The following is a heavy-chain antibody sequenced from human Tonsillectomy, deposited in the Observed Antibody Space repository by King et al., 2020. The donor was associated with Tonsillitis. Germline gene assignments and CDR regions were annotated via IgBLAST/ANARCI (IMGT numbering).Heavy chain of an antibody. CDR1: GFTFSSYA. Sequence: VQLVESGGGLVQPGGSLRLSCSASGFTFSSYAMHWVRQAPGKGLEYVSAISSNGGSTYYADSVKGRFTISRDNSKNTLYLQMSSLRAEDTAVYYCVKGTRELLKDAFDYWGQGPLVTVSS. J-gene: IGHJ4*02. D-gene: IGHD1-26*01. CDR3: VKGTRELLKDAFDY. V-gene: IGHV3-64D*06. CDR2: ISSNGGST.